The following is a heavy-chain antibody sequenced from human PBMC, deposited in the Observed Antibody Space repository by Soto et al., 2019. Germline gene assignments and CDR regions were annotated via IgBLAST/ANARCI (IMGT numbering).Heavy chain of an antibody. V-gene: IGHV1-69*06. CDR1: GGTFSSYA. CDR3: AREVPQFALGMDV. D-gene: IGHD3-10*01. CDR2: IIPIFGTA. Sequence: SVKVSCKASGGTFSSYAISWVRQAPGQGLEWMGGIIPIFGTANYAQKFQGRVTITADKSTSTTYMELSSLRSEDTAVYYGAREVPQFALGMDVWGQGTTVTV. J-gene: IGHJ6*02.